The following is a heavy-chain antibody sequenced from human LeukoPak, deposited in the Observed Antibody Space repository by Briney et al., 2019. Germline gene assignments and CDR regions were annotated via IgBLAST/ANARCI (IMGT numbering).Heavy chain of an antibody. J-gene: IGHJ4*02. V-gene: IGHV3-11*01. CDR3: AKPGRWLVAGYYFDY. CDR2: ISSSGSTI. CDR1: GFTFSDYY. Sequence: PGGSLRLSCAASGFTFSDYYMSWIRQAPGKGLEWVSYISSSGSTIYYADSVKGRFTISRDNSKNTLYLQMNSLRAEDTAVYYCAKPGRWLVAGYYFDYWGQGTLVTVSS. D-gene: IGHD6-19*01.